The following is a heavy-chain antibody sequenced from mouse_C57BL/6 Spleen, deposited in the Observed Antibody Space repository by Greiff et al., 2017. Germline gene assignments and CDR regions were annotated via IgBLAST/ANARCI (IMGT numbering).Heavy chain of an antibody. CDR2: ISSGGSYT. D-gene: IGHD1-1*01. Sequence: EVMLVESGGDLVKPGGSLKLSCAASGFTFSSYGMSWVRQTPDKRLEWVATISSGGSYTYYPDSVKGRFTISRDNAKNTLYLQMSSLKSEDTAMXYCARHTYYYGSSYARYFDVWGTGTTVTVSS. J-gene: IGHJ1*03. CDR1: GFTFSSYG. V-gene: IGHV5-6*01. CDR3: ARHTYYYGSSYARYFDV.